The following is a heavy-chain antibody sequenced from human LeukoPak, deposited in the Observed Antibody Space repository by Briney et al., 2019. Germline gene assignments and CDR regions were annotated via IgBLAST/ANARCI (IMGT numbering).Heavy chain of an antibody. CDR3: ARAEGATPHFDY. J-gene: IGHJ4*02. V-gene: IGHV4-59*01. CDR1: GGSISSYY. CDR2: IYYSGST. Sequence: SETLSLTCTVSGGSISSYYWSWIRQPPGKGLEWIGYIYYSGSTNYDPSLKSRVTISVDTSKNQFSLKLGSVTAADTAVYYCARAEGATPHFDYWGQGTLVTVSS. D-gene: IGHD1-26*01.